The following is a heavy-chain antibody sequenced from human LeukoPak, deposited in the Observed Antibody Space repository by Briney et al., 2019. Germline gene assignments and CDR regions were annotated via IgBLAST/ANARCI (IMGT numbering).Heavy chain of an antibody. Sequence: GGSLRLSCAVSGFIVSSHYMTWVRQAPGKGLQWVSVIYTGGSTYYADSVKGRFTISRQNSKNMLYLQMNSLRVEDTAVYYCAKMHYDSSGHFDYWGQGTLVTV. V-gene: IGHV3-53*04. CDR3: AKMHYDSSGHFDY. D-gene: IGHD3-22*01. CDR2: IYTGGST. J-gene: IGHJ4*02. CDR1: GFIVSSHY.